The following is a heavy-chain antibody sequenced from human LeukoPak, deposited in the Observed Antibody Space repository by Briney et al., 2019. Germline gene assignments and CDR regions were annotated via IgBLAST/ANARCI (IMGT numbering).Heavy chain of an antibody. CDR1: GGSISSYY. CDR3: ATLGFSCSGGSCYYSVVTDI. Sequence: PSETLSLTCTVSGGSISSYYWSWIRQPAGKGLEWIGRIYTSGSTNYNPSLKSRVTMSVDTSKNQFSLKLSSVTAADTAVYYCATLGFSCSGGSCYYSVVTDIWGQGTMVTVSS. J-gene: IGHJ3*02. CDR2: IYTSGST. V-gene: IGHV4-4*07. D-gene: IGHD2-15*01.